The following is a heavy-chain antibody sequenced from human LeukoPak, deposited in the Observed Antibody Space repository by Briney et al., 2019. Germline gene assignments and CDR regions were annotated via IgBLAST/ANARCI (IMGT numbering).Heavy chain of an antibody. V-gene: IGHV3-33*01. CDR2: IWNDGSNK. CDR1: GFTFSVYG. CDR3: ARASGPFDY. Sequence: PGRSLRLSCAASGFTFSVYGMHWVRQAPGKGLEWVGVIWNDGSNKYYADSVKSRFTISRDNSKNTLYLQMNSLRAEDTAAYSCARASGPFDYWGQGTLVTVSS. J-gene: IGHJ4*02. D-gene: IGHD3-10*01.